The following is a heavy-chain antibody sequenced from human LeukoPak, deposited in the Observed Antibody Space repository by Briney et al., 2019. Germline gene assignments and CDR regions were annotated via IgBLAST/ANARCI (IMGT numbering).Heavy chain of an antibody. V-gene: IGHV4-38-2*02. Sequence: SETLSLTCTVSDYSISSGFHWGWIRQPPGEGPEWIATIHHSGRTYYNPSLKSRVTISVDTSKNQFSLKLSSVTAADTAVYYCARLRYCGGDCYKFDYWGQGTLVTVSS. D-gene: IGHD2-21*01. CDR2: IHHSGRT. CDR1: DYSISSGFH. CDR3: ARLRYCGGDCYKFDY. J-gene: IGHJ4*02.